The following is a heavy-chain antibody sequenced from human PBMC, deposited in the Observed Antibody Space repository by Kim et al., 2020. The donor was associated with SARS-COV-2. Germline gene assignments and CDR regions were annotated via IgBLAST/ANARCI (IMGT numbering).Heavy chain of an antibody. J-gene: IGHJ4*02. D-gene: IGHD3-16*01. CDR1: GFTFSSYA. CDR3: ARGGPVPL. CDR2: ISYDGSNK. Sequence: GGSLRLSCAASGFTFSSYAMHWVRQAPGKGLEWVAVISYDGSNKYYADSVKGRFTISRDNSKNTLYLQMNSLRAEDTAVYYCARGGPVPLWGQGTLVTVSS. V-gene: IGHV3-30-3*01.